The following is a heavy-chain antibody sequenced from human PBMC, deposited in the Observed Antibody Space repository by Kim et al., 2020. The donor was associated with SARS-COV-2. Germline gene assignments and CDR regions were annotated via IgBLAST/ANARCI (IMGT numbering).Heavy chain of an antibody. V-gene: IGHV4-59*01. CDR2: VSFSGST. Sequence: SETLSLTCIVSGGYISSYFWSWIRQPPGKGLEWIGYVSFSGSTNYNPSYNPSLRSRVTISVDKSKNQLSLNLRSVTAADTAVYYCARVLGTGFGESYWYFDLWGRGTLVTVSS. J-gene: IGHJ2*01. D-gene: IGHD3-10*01. CDR3: ARVLGTGFGESYWYFDL. CDR1: GGYISSYF.